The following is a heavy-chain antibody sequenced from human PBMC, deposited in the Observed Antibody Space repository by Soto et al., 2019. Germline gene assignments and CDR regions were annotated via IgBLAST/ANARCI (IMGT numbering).Heavy chain of an antibody. CDR2: TYHRGST. J-gene: IGHJ4*02. CDR3: ARIGGYHGPLDY. D-gene: IGHD6-25*01. CDR1: GVSISSYF. V-gene: IGHV4-59*01. Sequence: SETLSRTCSVSGVSISSYFWSWIRQAPGRGLEWIGYTYHRGSTNYSPSLKSRVAISLDTSENQFSLKVNSVTAADTAVYYCARIGGYHGPLDYWGQGTPVTVS.